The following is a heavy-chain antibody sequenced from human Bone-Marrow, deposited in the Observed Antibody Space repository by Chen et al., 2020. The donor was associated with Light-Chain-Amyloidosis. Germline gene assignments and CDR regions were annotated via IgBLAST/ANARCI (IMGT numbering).Heavy chain of an antibody. CDR1: GGSISSDSYF. J-gene: IGHJ4*02. CDR2: IYYSGGT. V-gene: IGHV4-39*01. Sequence: QLQLQESGPGLVKPSETLSLTCTVSGGSISSDSYFWGWIRQPPGKGLEWIGTIYYSGGTYHNPSLKSRVTISLDTSKGRFYLKLSSVTAADTAVYYCARYPTTGGWPVDYWGQGALVTVSS. CDR3: ARYPTTGGWPVDY. D-gene: IGHD6-19*01.